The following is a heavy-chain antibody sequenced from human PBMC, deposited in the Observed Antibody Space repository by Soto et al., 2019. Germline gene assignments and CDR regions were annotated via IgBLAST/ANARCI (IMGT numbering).Heavy chain of an antibody. Sequence: HPGGSLRLSCAASGFTFSSYAMSWVRQAPGKGLEWVSAISGSGGSTYYADSVKGRFTISRDNSKNTLYLQMNSLRAEDTAVYYCAKDSADTGARRYYYDSSGYYLYDYWGQGTLVTVSS. V-gene: IGHV3-23*01. CDR2: ISGSGGST. J-gene: IGHJ4*02. D-gene: IGHD3-22*01. CDR1: GFTFSSYA. CDR3: AKDSADTGARRYYYDSSGYYLYDY.